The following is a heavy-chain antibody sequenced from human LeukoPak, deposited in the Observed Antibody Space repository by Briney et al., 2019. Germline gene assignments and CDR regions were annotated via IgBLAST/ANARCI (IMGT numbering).Heavy chain of an antibody. J-gene: IGHJ4*02. V-gene: IGHV3-30*18. D-gene: IGHD6-19*01. Sequence: GGSLRLSCAASGFTFSSYGMHWVRRAPGKGLEGVAVISYDGSNKYYADSVKGRFTISRDNSKNTLYLQMNSLRAEDTAVYYCAKDSGYSSGWQADYWGQGTLVTVSS. CDR2: ISYDGSNK. CDR3: AKDSGYSSGWQADY. CDR1: GFTFSSYG.